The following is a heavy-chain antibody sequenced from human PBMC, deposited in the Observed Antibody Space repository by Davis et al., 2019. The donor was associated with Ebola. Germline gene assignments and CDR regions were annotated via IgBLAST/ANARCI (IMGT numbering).Heavy chain of an antibody. CDR3: AKVELRNY. Sequence: GESLKISCAASGFAFRTYSMHWVRQAPGKGLEWVAIISYDGKDRHYADSVRGRFTISRDNSKNTLYLQMNSLRAEDTAVYYCAKVELRNYWGQGTLVTVSS. D-gene: IGHD3-10*01. CDR2: ISYDGKDR. V-gene: IGHV3-30*04. J-gene: IGHJ4*02. CDR1: GFAFRTYS.